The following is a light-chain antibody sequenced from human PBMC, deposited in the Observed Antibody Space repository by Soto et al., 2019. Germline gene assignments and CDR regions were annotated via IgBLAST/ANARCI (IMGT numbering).Light chain of an antibody. J-gene: IGKJ1*01. V-gene: IGKV3-15*01. CDR2: NAL. CDR3: QQRRSWPPT. Sequence: EIVMTQSPATLSVSQGERATLSCRASQIVSTNLAWYQQKPGQAPRLLIYNALTRATGIPARFSGSGSGTEFTLTISSLQSEDFAFYYCQQRRSWPPTFGQGTKVDIK. CDR1: QIVSTN.